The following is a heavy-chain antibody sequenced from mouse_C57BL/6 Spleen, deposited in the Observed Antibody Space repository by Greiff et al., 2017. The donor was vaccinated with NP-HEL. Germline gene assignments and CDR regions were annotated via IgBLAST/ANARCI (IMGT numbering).Heavy chain of an antibody. Sequence: EVMLVESGGGLVKPGGSLKLSCAASGFTFSSYAMSWVRQTPEKRLEWVATISDGGSYTYYPDNVKGRFTISRDNAKNNPYLQMSHLKSEDTAMYYCARVTTHAMDYWGQGTSVTVSS. D-gene: IGHD2-3*01. J-gene: IGHJ4*01. CDR2: ISDGGSYT. CDR1: GFTFSSYA. V-gene: IGHV5-4*03. CDR3: ARVTTHAMDY.